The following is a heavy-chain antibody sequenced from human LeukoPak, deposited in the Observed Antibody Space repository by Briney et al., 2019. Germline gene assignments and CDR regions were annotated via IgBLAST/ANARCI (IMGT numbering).Heavy chain of an antibody. CDR3: SRDFTGYNDY. D-gene: IGHD3-9*01. CDR1: AFTFSRYW. Sequence: QPGGSLRLSCADSAFTFSRYWMHWVRQAPGKGLVWVSRINEDGRITNYADSVKGQFTISRDNAKNTLYLQMNNLRAEDTAVYYCSRDFTGYNDYWGQGTLVTVSS. CDR2: INEDGRIT. V-gene: IGHV3-74*01. J-gene: IGHJ4*02.